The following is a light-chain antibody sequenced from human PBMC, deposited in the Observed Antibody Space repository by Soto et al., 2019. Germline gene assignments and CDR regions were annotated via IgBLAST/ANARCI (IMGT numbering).Light chain of an antibody. CDR3: LHYNSLFLT. CDR1: QGIGYR. J-gene: IGKJ4*01. V-gene: IGKV1-16*02. Sequence: DIQMTQSPSSLSASVGDSVTITCRASQGIGYRLGWFQQKPGKAPKSLIYAASKLQSGVPSKFSGSGSGTDFTLTISSLQPEDFATYYCLHYNSLFLTFGGGTKVEIK. CDR2: AAS.